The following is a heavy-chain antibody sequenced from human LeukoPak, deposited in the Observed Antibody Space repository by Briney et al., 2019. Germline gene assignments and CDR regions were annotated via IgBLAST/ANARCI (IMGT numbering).Heavy chain of an antibody. Sequence: SETLSLTCNVSGYSISSGYYWGWIRRSPGEGLEWIATIFHSGSIYYNPSLKTRVSPSVDTSKNQFSLKLNSVTAADTAVCYCARMGVSYYYDSSSDYPVAFDVWGQGTMVTVSS. CDR2: IFHSGSI. J-gene: IGHJ3*01. V-gene: IGHV4-38-2*02. CDR3: ARMGVSYYYDSSSDYPVAFDV. D-gene: IGHD3-22*01. CDR1: GYSISSGYY.